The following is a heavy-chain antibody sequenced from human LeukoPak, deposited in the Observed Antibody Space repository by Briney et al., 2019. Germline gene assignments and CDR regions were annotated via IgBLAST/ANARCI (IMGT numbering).Heavy chain of an antibody. CDR3: ARAGGVDTAMDANFDY. J-gene: IGHJ4*02. D-gene: IGHD5-18*01. Sequence: SETLSLTCTVSGGSISSYYWSWIRQPPGKGLEWIGYINYNGGTNYNPSLRSRVTISVDTSKNHFSLRLSSVTAADTAMYYCARAGGVDTAMDANFDYWGQGTLVTVSS. V-gene: IGHV4-59*01. CDR2: INYNGGT. CDR1: GGSISSYY.